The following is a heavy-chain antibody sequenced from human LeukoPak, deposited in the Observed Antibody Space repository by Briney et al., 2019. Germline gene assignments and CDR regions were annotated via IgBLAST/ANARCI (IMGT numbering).Heavy chain of an antibody. D-gene: IGHD2-2*01. CDR1: GGSISSYY. V-gene: IGHV4-59*12. CDR2: IYYSGST. CDR3: ARDGEYCSSTSCPIPDY. J-gene: IGHJ4*02. Sequence: PSETLSLTCTVPGGSISSYYWSWIRQPPGKGLEWIGYIYYSGSTNYNPSLKSRVAISVDTSKNQFSLKLSSVTAADTAVYYCARDGEYCSSTSCPIPDYWGQGTLVTVSS.